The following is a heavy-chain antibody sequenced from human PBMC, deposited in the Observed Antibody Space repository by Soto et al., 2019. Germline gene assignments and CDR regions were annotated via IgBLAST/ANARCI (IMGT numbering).Heavy chain of an antibody. J-gene: IGHJ6*02. Sequence: SETLSLTCAVYGGSFSGYYWSWIRQPPGTGLEWIGEINHSGSTNYNPSLKSRVTISVDTSKNQFSLKLSSVTAADTAVYYCARGRVYYYGSGSYDYYYGMDVWGQGTTVT. CDR2: INHSGST. D-gene: IGHD3-10*01. CDR1: GGSFSGYY. CDR3: ARGRVYYYGSGSYDYYYGMDV. V-gene: IGHV4-34*01.